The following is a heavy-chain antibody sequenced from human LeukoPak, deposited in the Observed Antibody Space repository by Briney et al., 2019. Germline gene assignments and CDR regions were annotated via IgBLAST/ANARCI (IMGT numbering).Heavy chain of an antibody. CDR3: ASDSDTAMGLVFDY. D-gene: IGHD5-18*01. J-gene: IGHJ4*02. CDR2: IYTSGST. CDR1: GGSISSYY. Sequence: SETLSLTCTVSGGSISSYYWSWIRQPAGKGLEWIGRIYTSGSTNYNPSLKSRVTMSVDTSKNQFSLKLSSVTAADTAVYYCASDSDTAMGLVFDYWGQGTLVTVSS. V-gene: IGHV4-4*07.